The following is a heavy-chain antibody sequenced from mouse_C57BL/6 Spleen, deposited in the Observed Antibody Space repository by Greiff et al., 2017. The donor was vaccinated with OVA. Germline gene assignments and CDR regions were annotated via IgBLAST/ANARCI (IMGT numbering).Heavy chain of an antibody. V-gene: IGHV5-9*01. Sequence: EVKLQESGGGLVKPGGSLKLSCAASGFTFSSYTMSWVRQTPEKRLEWVATISGGGGNTYYPDSVKGRFTISRDNAKNTLYLQMSSLRSEDTALYYCARQGYYYGSTYWYFDVWGTGTTVTVSS. D-gene: IGHD1-1*01. CDR3: ARQGYYYGSTYWYFDV. J-gene: IGHJ1*03. CDR2: ISGGGGNT. CDR1: GFTFSSYT.